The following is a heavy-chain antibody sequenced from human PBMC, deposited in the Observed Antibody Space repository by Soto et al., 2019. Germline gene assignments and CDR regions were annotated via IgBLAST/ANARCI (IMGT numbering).Heavy chain of an antibody. CDR1: GFTFSSYA. J-gene: IGHJ4*02. D-gene: IGHD1-26*01. CDR2: ISYDGSNK. CDR3: ARDGRVKTGPFDY. V-gene: IGHV3-30-3*01. Sequence: QVPLVESGGGVVQPGRSLRLSCAASGFTFSSYAMHWVRQAPGKGLEWVAVISYDGSNKYYADSVKGRFTISRDNSKNTLYLQMNSLRAEDTAVYYCARDGRVKTGPFDYWGQGTLVTVSS.